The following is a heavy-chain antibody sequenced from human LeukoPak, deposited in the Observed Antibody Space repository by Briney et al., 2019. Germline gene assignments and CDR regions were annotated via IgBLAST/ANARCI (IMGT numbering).Heavy chain of an antibody. Sequence: SETLSLTCAVYGGSFSGYYWSWIRQPPGKGLEWIGEINHSGSTNYNPSLKSRVTISVDTSKNQFSLKLSSVAAADTAVYYCARRVVTAKQYYFDYWGQGTLVTVSS. CDR3: ARRVVTAKQYYFDY. J-gene: IGHJ4*02. V-gene: IGHV4-34*01. D-gene: IGHD2-21*02. CDR1: GGSFSGYY. CDR2: INHSGST.